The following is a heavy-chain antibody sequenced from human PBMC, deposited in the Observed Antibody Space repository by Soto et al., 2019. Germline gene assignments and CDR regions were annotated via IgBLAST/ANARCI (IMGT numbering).Heavy chain of an antibody. V-gene: IGHV3-9*01. CDR3: AKARLWGGDGYNSYYYNAMDV. D-gene: IGHD3-16*01. J-gene: IGHJ6*02. Sequence: PGGSLRLSCAASGFTLSDRYMDWVRQAPGKGLEWVSGISWDSGRIGYADSVKGRFTISRDNAKNSLYLQMNSLRPEDTALYYCAKARLWGGDGYNSYYYNAMDVWGQGTTVTVSS. CDR1: GFTLSDRY. CDR2: ISWDSGRI.